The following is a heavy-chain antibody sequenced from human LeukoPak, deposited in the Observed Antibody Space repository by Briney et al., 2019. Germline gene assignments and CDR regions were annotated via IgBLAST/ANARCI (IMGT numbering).Heavy chain of an antibody. V-gene: IGHV3-21*01. J-gene: IGHJ6*03. CDR3: ARDAQWLVPEGYYYYMDV. Sequence: GGSLRLSCAGSGFTFSRYNMNWLRQAPGKGLERVSSISSRSSYIFYADSVKGRFTISRDNAKNSLYLQMNSLGAEDTAVYYCARDAQWLVPEGYYYYMDVWGKGTTVTVS. CDR2: ISSRSSYI. D-gene: IGHD6-19*01. CDR1: GFTFSRYN.